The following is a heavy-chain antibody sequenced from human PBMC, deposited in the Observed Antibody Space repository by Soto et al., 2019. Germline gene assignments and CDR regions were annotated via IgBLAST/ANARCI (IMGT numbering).Heavy chain of an antibody. J-gene: IGHJ3*02. V-gene: IGHV3-23*01. Sequence: EVQFLESGGGLVQPGGSLRRSCAASGFTFSSYAMSLGRQAPGKGLEWGSVIRGYGGNPHYAVSVTGRFTISRDNSKNTLYMRLSSLRAEDTAVYYWANHVADVWPDAFDIWGQLTMVTVSS. CDR1: GFTFSSYA. CDR2: IRGYGGNP. D-gene: IGHD2-21*01. CDR3: ANHVADVWPDAFDI.